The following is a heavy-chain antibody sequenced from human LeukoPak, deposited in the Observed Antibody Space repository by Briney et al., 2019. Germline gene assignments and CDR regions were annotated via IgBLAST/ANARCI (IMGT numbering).Heavy chain of an antibody. CDR2: INHSGST. D-gene: IGHD3-10*01. Sequence: SETLSLTCAVYGGSFSGYYWSWIRQPPGKGLEWIGEINHSGSTNYNPSLKSRVTISVDTSKNQFSLKLSSATAADTAVYYCARRTVRGVMVYWGQGTLVTVSS. CDR1: GGSFSGYY. CDR3: ARRTVRGVMVY. V-gene: IGHV4-34*01. J-gene: IGHJ4*02.